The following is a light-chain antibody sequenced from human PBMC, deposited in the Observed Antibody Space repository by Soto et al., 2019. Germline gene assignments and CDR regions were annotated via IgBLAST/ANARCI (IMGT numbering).Light chain of an antibody. Sequence: QAVVTQPASVSGSPGQSITISCTGTSNDVGGYNYVSWYQQHPGKAPKLMIYEVSNRPSGVPNRFSGSKSGNTASLTISGLQAEDEADYYCSSYTSSSTVVFGGGTKLTVL. CDR2: EVS. V-gene: IGLV2-14*01. CDR1: SNDVGGYNY. J-gene: IGLJ2*01. CDR3: SSYTSSSTVV.